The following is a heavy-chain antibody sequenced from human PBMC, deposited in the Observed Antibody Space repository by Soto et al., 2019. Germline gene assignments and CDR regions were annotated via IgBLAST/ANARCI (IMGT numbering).Heavy chain of an antibody. Sequence: SETLSLTCTVSGGSISSYYWSWIRQPPGKGLEWIGYIYYSGSTNYNPSLKSRVTISVDTSKNQFSLKLSSVTAADTAVYYCARDVEYYDFWSGYSLAYFDYWGQGTLVTVS. D-gene: IGHD3-3*01. CDR3: ARDVEYYDFWSGYSLAYFDY. V-gene: IGHV4-59*01. CDR1: GGSISSYY. J-gene: IGHJ4*02. CDR2: IYYSGST.